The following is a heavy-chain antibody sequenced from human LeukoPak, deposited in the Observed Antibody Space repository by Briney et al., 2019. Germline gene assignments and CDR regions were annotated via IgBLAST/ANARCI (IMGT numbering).Heavy chain of an antibody. Sequence: GGSLRLSCAASGFPFSSYAMNWVRQAPGMGLEWVSSIGSRSNYVQYADSVRGRFTLSRDDAKNSLHLQMDSLRAEDTAVYYCARDSRGMDYWGQGTLVTVSS. V-gene: IGHV3-21*01. D-gene: IGHD2-2*01. CDR2: IGSRSNYV. J-gene: IGHJ4*02. CDR3: ARDSRGMDY. CDR1: GFPFSSYA.